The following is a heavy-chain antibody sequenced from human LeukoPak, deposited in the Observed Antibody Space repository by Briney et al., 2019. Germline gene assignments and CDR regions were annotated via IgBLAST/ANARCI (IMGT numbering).Heavy chain of an antibody. CDR3: ARGPSSYQLLNNWFDP. J-gene: IGHJ5*02. V-gene: IGHV1-8*03. CDR1: GYTFTSYD. Sequence: GASVKVSYKASGYTFTSYDINWVRQATGQGLEWMGWMNPNSGNTGYAQKFQGRVTITRNTSISTAYMELSSLRSEDTAVYYCARGPSSYQLLNNWFDPWGQGTLVTVSS. D-gene: IGHD2-2*01. CDR2: MNPNSGNT.